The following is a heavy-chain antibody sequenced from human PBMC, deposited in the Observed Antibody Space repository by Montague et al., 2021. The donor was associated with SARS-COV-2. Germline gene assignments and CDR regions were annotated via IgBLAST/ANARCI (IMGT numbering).Heavy chain of an antibody. J-gene: IGHJ6*03. D-gene: IGHD3-10*01. V-gene: IGHV4-34*01. CDR2: IHHGEST. CDR1: GGSFSTYS. CDR3: ARLGDGVVPSPILGVGPYYSYDYMDV. Sequence: SETLSLTCAVHGGSFSTYSWNWIRQPPGKGLEWIGEIHHGESTNYNPSLKSRVTISADTSKNQFSLKLTSVAAADTSVYYCARLGDGVVPSPILGVGPYYSYDYMDVWGKGTTVTVS.